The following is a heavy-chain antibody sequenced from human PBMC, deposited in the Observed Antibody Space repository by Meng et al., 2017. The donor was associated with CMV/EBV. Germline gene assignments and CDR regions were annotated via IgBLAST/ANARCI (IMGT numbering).Heavy chain of an antibody. Sequence: GGSLRLSCAASGFTVSSSYMNWVRQAPGKGPEWVSIIYASGTAYYADSVKGRFTISRDNLKNTLYLQMDSLRAEDTAVYYCARDRGELMYYFDYWGQGTPVTVSS. D-gene: IGHD1-26*01. CDR3: ARDRGELMYYFDY. CDR2: IYASGTA. CDR1: GFTVSSSY. V-gene: IGHV3-53*01. J-gene: IGHJ4*02.